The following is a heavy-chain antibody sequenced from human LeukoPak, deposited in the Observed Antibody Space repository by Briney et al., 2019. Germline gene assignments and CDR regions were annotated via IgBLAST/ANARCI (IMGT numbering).Heavy chain of an antibody. V-gene: IGHV4-31*03. D-gene: IGHD3-10*01. J-gene: IGHJ5*02. CDR3: ARSMVRGVIFP. CDR2: IYYSGST. Sequence: SETLSLTCTVSGGSISSGGYYWSWIRQHPGKGLEWIGYIYYSGSTYYNPSLKSRVTISVDTSKNQFSLKLSSVTAADTAAYYCARSMVRGVIFPWGQGTLVTVSS. CDR1: GGSISSGGYY.